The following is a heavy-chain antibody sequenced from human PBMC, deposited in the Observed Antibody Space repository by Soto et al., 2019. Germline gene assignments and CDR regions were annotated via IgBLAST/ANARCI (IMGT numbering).Heavy chain of an antibody. V-gene: IGHV4-30-2*01. CDR2: IYHSGST. CDR3: ARGGYSGYDLTFDH. Sequence: PSETLSLTCAVYGASISSGNHSWSSIRQPPGKGLEWIGYIYHSGSTYYNPSLKRRVTISVDRSKNQFSLNLNSVTAADTAVYYCARGGYSGYDLTFDHWGQGTLVTVSS. J-gene: IGHJ4*02. D-gene: IGHD5-12*01. CDR1: GASISSGNHS.